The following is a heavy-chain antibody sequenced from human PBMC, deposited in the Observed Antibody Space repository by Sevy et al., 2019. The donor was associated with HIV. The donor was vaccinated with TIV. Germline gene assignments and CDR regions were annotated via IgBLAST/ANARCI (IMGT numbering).Heavy chain of an antibody. J-gene: IGHJ4*02. D-gene: IGHD3-10*01. V-gene: IGHV3-7*01. Sequence: GGSLRLSCAASGFNFNKYGMRWVRQAPGKGLEYVASIKGDGSEKYYMDSVKGVFTISRDKAGNSVYLQMNSLRAEDTAVYHCVRAGAFGTYDSWGQGTLVTVSS. CDR1: GFNFNKYG. CDR2: IKGDGSEK. CDR3: VRAGAFGTYDS.